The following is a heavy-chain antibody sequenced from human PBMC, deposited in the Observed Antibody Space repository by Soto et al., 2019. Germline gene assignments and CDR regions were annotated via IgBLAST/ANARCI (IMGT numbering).Heavy chain of an antibody. V-gene: IGHV5-51*01. CDR1: GYSFTSYW. CDR2: IYPGDSDT. D-gene: IGHD2-2*01. Sequence: PGESLKISCKGSGYSFTSYWIGWVRQMPGKGLEWMGIIYPGDSDTRYSPSFQGQVTISADKSISTAYLQWSSLKASDTAMYYCASPRSRYCSSTSCYDGYYYGMDVWGQGTTVTVSS. CDR3: ASPRSRYCSSTSCYDGYYYGMDV. J-gene: IGHJ6*02.